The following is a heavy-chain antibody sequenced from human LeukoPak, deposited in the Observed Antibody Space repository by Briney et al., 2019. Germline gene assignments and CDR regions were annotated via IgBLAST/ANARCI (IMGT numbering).Heavy chain of an antibody. J-gene: IGHJ4*02. Sequence: SETLSLTCAVSGGSFSGYYWTWIRQPPGKGLEWIGEINHSGSANYNPSLKSRVTISLDTSKNQFSLKLSSVTAADTAVYYCARGPLNYDFWSGYQIDYWGQGTLVTVSS. V-gene: IGHV4-34*01. CDR1: GGSFSGYY. D-gene: IGHD3-3*01. CDR3: ARGPLNYDFWSGYQIDY. CDR2: INHSGSA.